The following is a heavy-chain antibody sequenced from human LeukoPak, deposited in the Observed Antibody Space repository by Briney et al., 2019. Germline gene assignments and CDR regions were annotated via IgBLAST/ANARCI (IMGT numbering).Heavy chain of an antibody. J-gene: IGHJ4*02. CDR2: IHYSGGT. V-gene: IGHV4-59*01. CDR3: ARYYYGSGPFDY. Sequence: SETLSLTCTVSGGSISSDSWSWIRQPPGKGLEWIGYIHYSGGTNYNPSLKSRVTISIDTSKNQFPLKLSSVTAADTAVYYCARYYYGSGPFDYWGQGTLVTVSS. CDR1: GGSISSDS. D-gene: IGHD3-10*01.